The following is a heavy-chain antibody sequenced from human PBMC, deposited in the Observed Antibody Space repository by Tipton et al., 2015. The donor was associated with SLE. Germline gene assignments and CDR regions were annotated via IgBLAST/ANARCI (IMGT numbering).Heavy chain of an antibody. CDR3: ARLGYNYDSDVYYGPIPVGY. D-gene: IGHD3-22*01. J-gene: IGHJ4*02. CDR2: IYYSGST. Sequence: TLSLTCTVSGGSISSYYWSWIRQPPGKGLEWIGYIYYSGSTNYNPSLKSRVTISVDTAKNQFSLKLTSVTAADTAVYYCARLGYNYDSDVYYGPIPVGYWGQGTLVTVSS. CDR1: GGSISSYY. V-gene: IGHV4-59*08.